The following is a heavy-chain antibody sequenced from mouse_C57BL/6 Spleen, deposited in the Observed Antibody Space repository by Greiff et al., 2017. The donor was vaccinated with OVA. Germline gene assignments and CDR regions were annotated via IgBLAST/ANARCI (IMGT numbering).Heavy chain of an antibody. D-gene: IGHD2-4*01. V-gene: IGHV1-62-2*01. CDR1: GYTFTEYT. CDR3: ARHEGAYDYDGAWFAY. Sequence: QVQLQQSGAELVKPGASVKLSCKASGYTFTEYTIHWVKQRPGQGLEWIGWFYPGSGSIKYNEKFKDKATLTADKSSSTVYMELSRLTSEDSAVYFCARHEGAYDYDGAWFAYWGQGTLVTVSA. J-gene: IGHJ3*01. CDR2: FYPGSGSI.